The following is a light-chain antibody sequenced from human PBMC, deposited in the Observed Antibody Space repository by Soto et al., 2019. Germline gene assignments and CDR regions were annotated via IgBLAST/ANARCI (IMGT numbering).Light chain of an antibody. Sequence: EIVLTQSPAILSLSPGERATLSCRASESVRSRLAWYQQKPGQPPRLLIFDASSRATDIPARFSGSGSGTDFTLPISSLEPEDFAVYYCQQRTNWACTFGPGTRVDIK. CDR1: ESVRSR. CDR2: DAS. CDR3: QQRTNWACT. J-gene: IGKJ3*01. V-gene: IGKV3-11*01.